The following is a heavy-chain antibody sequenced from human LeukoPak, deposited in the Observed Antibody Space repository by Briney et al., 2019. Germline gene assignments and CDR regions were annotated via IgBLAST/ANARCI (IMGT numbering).Heavy chain of an antibody. CDR1: GGSFSGYY. J-gene: IGHJ4*02. CDR2: INHSGNT. D-gene: IGHD3-22*01. CDR3: ARGITRYYDSSGRRSDY. V-gene: IGHV4-34*01. Sequence: PSETLSLTCAVYGGSFSGYYWSWIRQPPGKGLEWIGEINHSGNTNYNPSLKSRVTISVDTSKNQFSLKLSSVTAADTAVYYCARGITRYYDSSGRRSDYWGQGTLVTVSS.